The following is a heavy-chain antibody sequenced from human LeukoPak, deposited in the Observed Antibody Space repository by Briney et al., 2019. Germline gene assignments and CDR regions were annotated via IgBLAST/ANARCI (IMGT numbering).Heavy chain of an antibody. D-gene: IGHD2-21*02. CDR2: IYPGDSDT. J-gene: IGHJ4*02. V-gene: IGHV5-51*01. Sequence: GESLKISCKGSGYSFSSYWIGWVRQMPGKGLEWMGMIYPGDSDTRYSPSFQGQVTISADKSISTTYLQWSSLKASDTAMYYCARRAYCGGDCYLDYWGQGTLVTVSS. CDR3: ARRAYCGGDCYLDY. CDR1: GYSFSSYW.